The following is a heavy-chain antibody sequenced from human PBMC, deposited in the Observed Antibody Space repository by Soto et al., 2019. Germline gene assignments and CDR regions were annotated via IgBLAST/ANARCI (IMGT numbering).Heavy chain of an antibody. J-gene: IGHJ6*02. CDR2: IYYSGST. CDR3: AREGGSSSWYNYYGMDV. Sequence: QVQLQESGPGLVKPSETLSLTCTVSGGSISSYYWSWIRQPPGKGLEWIGYIYYSGSTNYNPSLKGQVSISVDTSKNQFSLKLSCVTAADTAVYYCAREGGSSSWYNYYGMDVWGQGTTVTVSS. D-gene: IGHD6-13*01. CDR1: GGSISSYY. V-gene: IGHV4-59*01.